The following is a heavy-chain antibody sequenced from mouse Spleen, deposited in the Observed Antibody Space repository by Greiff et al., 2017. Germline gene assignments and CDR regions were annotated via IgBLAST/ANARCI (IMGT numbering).Heavy chain of an antibody. CDR2: INPSSGYT. CDR3: ARSSYYSWFAY. V-gene: IGHV1-4*01. Sequence: VKLMESGAELARPGASVKMSCKASGYTFTSYTMHWVKQRPGQGLEWIGYINPSSGYTKYNQKFKDKATLTADKSSSTAYMQLSSLTSEDSAVYYCARSSYYSWFAYWGQGTLVTVSA. J-gene: IGHJ3*01. D-gene: IGHD2-12*01. CDR1: GYTFTSYT.